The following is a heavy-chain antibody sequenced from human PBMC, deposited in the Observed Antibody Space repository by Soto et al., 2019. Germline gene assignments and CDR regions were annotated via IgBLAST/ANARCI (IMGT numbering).Heavy chain of an antibody. CDR3: ARDRDYNGHSDTVDI. J-gene: IGHJ3*02. CDR1: GYTFTTYW. V-gene: IGHV5-51*01. CDR2: INPGDSNT. Sequence: GESLKISCKGSGYTFTTYWIAWVRQMPGKGLEWMGIINPGDSNTRYTPSFQGQVTISADKSISTAYLQLSSLRASDTAMYYCARDRDYNGHSDTVDIWGQRTLVTVSS. D-gene: IGHD4-4*01.